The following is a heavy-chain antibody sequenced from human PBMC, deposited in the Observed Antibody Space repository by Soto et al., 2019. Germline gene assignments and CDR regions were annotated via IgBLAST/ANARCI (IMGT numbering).Heavy chain of an antibody. J-gene: IGHJ4*02. CDR1: GDTFTSYD. V-gene: IGHV1-8*01. Sequence: GAAVKVSCKASGDTFTSYDINWVRQATGQGLEWMGWMNPNSGNTGYAQKFQGRVTMTRNTSISTAYMELSSLRSEDTAVYYCARGGTARYYFDYWGQGTLVTVSS. CDR2: MNPNSGNT. CDR3: ARGGTARYYFDY. D-gene: IGHD6-6*01.